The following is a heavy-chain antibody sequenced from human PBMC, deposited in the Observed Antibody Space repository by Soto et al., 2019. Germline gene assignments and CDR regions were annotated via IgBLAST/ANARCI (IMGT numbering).Heavy chain of an antibody. CDR3: ARVQSQYRRSWYYCEY. CDR2: ISYDGSIT. D-gene: IGHD2-15*01. CDR1: GLTFSNYA. V-gene: IGHV3-30-3*01. Sequence: GSVRLSWAASGLTFSNYATHWVRQSPGKGLDWVAVISYDGSITYYADSVKGRFTISRDNSKITLYLQMNSLSPDGSTLYSWARVQSQYRRSWYYCEYWGQRTLVTISS. J-gene: IGHJ4*02.